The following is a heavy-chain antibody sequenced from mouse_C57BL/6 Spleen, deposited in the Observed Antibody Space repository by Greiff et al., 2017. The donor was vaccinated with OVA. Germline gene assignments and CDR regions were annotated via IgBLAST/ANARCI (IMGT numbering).Heavy chain of an antibody. CDR1: GYSITSGYY. V-gene: IGHV3-6*01. CDR2: ISYDGSN. D-gene: IGHD2-1*01. Sequence: VQLKESGPGLVKPSQSLSLTCSVTGYSITSGYYWNWIRQFPGNKLEWMGYISYDGSNNYNPSLKNRISITRDTSKNQFFLKLNSVTTEDTATYYCARGGGNYGYWGQGTTLTVSA. J-gene: IGHJ2*01. CDR3: ARGGGNYGY.